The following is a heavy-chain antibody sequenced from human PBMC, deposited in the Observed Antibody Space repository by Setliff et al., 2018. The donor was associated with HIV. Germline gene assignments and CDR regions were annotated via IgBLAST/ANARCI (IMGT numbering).Heavy chain of an antibody. CDR2: IDHSGST. V-gene: IGHV4-34*01. CDR3: ASEKATIPNWFDP. Sequence: PSETLSLTCAVYGGSLSGYYWSWIRQPPGKGLEWIGEIDHSGSTNYNPPLKSRVTISVDTSKNQFSLKLRSVTAVDTAVYYCASEKATIPNWFDPWGQGTLVTVPQ. J-gene: IGHJ5*02. D-gene: IGHD5-12*01. CDR1: GGSLSGYY.